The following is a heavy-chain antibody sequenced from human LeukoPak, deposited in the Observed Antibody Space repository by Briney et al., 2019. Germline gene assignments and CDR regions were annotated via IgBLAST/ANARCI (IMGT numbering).Heavy chain of an antibody. Sequence: GASVKISCRVSGYTFTDYYMPWVQQAPGKGLEWMGLVDPEDGETIYAEKFQGRVTITADTSTDTAYMELSSLRSEDTAVYYCATASIAAAGTVFSSHYSWGQGTLVTVSS. V-gene: IGHV1-69-2*01. D-gene: IGHD6-13*01. CDR2: VDPEDGET. CDR3: ATASIAAAGTVFSSHYS. J-gene: IGHJ4*02. CDR1: GYTFTDYY.